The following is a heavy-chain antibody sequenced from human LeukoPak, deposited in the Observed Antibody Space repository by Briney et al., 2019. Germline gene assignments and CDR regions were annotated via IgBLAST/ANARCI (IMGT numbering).Heavy chain of an antibody. V-gene: IGHV1-8*01. CDR1: GHTFTSYD. CDR3: ASSYYYDSSGYYTDLGY. Sequence: ASVKVSCKASGHTFTSYDINWVRQATGQGLEWMGWMNPNSGNTGYAQKFQGRVTMTRNTSISTAYMELSSLRSEDTAVYYCASSYYYDSSGYYTDLGYWGQGTLVTVSS. CDR2: MNPNSGNT. J-gene: IGHJ4*02. D-gene: IGHD3-22*01.